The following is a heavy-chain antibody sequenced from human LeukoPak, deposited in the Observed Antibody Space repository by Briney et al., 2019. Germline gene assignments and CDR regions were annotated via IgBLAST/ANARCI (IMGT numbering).Heavy chain of an antibody. CDR1: GFTFSNYA. CDR2: ISGSGGST. D-gene: IGHD3-10*01. CDR3: AKDRRSNGSGSPSGYMDV. J-gene: IGHJ6*03. Sequence: GGSLRLSCAASGFTFSNYALSWVRQAPGKGLEWVSAISGSGGSTYYADSVKGRFTISRDNSKNTLYLQMTSLRAEDTAIYYCAKDRRSNGSGSPSGYMDVWGKGTTVTVSS. V-gene: IGHV3-23*01.